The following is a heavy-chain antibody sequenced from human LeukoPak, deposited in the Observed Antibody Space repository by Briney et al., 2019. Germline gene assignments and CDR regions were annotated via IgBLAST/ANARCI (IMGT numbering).Heavy chain of an antibody. D-gene: IGHD3-9*01. J-gene: IGHJ4*02. CDR3: ARETITIGMYYFDY. CDR2: ISGSGGST. Sequence: PGGSLRLSCAASGFTFINYGMSWVRQAPGKGLEWVSAISGSGGSTYYADSVKGRFTISRDNSKNTLDLQMNSLRAEDTAVYYCARETITIGMYYFDYWGQGTLVTVSS. V-gene: IGHV3-23*01. CDR1: GFTFINYG.